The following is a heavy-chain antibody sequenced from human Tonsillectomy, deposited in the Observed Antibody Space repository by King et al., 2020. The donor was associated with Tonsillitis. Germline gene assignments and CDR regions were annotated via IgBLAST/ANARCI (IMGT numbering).Heavy chain of an antibody. V-gene: IGHV3-21*01. D-gene: IGHD5-12*01. J-gene: IGHJ4*02. CDR1: GFTFSTYS. Sequence: VQLVESGGGLVKPGGSLRLSCAASGFTFSTYSMNWVRQAPGKGLEWVSSISSSSSYMYYADSVKGRFTISRDNAKNSLYLQMNSLRAEDTAVYYCATSIVATAAYFDYWGPGTLVTVSS. CDR2: ISSSSSYM. CDR3: ATSIVATAAYFDY.